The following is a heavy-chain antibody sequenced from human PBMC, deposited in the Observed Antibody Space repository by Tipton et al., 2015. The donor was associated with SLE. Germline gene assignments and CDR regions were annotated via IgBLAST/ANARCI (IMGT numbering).Heavy chain of an antibody. V-gene: IGHV4-38-2*01. CDR2: IHHSGNT. Sequence: TLSLTCAVSGYSISTNYYWGWIRQSPGKGLEWIGNIHHSGNTYHNPSLKSRVTISMDTSKNQFSLKLSSVTAADTAVYYCALRSAVTDPGAFDIWGQGTMVTVSS. D-gene: IGHD2-21*02. CDR1: GYSISTNYY. J-gene: IGHJ3*02. CDR3: ALRSAVTDPGAFDI.